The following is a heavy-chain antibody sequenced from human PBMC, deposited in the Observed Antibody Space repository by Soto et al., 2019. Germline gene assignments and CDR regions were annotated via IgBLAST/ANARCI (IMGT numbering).Heavy chain of an antibody. CDR3: ARCSLVVVPAPGFDP. D-gene: IGHD2-2*01. CDR2: IYYSGTT. V-gene: IGHV4-31*03. Sequence: TLSLTCTVSGGSISSGGYYWSWIRQHPGKGLEWIGYIYYSGTTYYDPSLKSRVTISVDTSKNQFSLKWSSVSAADTALYYCARCSLVVVPAPGFDPWGRGTLVTVSS. J-gene: IGHJ5*02. CDR1: GGSISSGGYY.